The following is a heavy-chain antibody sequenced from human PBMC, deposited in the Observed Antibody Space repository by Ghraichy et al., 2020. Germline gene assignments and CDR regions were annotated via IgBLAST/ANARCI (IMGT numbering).Heavy chain of an antibody. Sequence: GGSLRLSCAASGFTFSSYSMNWVRQAPGKGLEWVSYISSSSSTIYYADSVKGRFTISRDNAKNSLYLQMNSLRDEDTAVYYCARVEGGAAAGPFDYYYYMDVWGKGTTVTVSS. CDR3: ARVEGGAAAGPFDYYYYMDV. J-gene: IGHJ6*03. CDR2: ISSSSSTI. D-gene: IGHD6-13*01. CDR1: GFTFSSYS. V-gene: IGHV3-48*02.